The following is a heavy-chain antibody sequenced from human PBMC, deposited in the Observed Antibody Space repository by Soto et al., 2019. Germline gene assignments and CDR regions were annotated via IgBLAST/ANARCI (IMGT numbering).Heavy chain of an antibody. J-gene: IGHJ5*01. D-gene: IGHD4-17*01. V-gene: IGHV1-3*01. CDR3: ARALDYADCFDS. CDR2: INAGNGNT. Sequence: ASVKVSCKASGYTFTSYAMHWVRQAPGQRLEWMGWINAGNGNTKYSQKFQGRVTITRDTSASTAYMELRSLRSEDTAVYYCARALDYADCFDSWGQGTLVTVSS. CDR1: GYTFTSYA.